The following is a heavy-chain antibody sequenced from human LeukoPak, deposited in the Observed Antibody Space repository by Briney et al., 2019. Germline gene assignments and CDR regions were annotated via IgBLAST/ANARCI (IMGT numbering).Heavy chain of an antibody. D-gene: IGHD3-10*01. CDR3: ARVTSGATMDFDY. CDR1: GFTFISYS. V-gene: IGHV3-48*02. J-gene: IGHJ4*02. Sequence: GGSLRLSCAASGFTFISYSMNWVRQAPGKWLEWVSHITASGTAMFYADSVKGRFTISRDNAKNSLYLQMNSLRDEDTAVYYCARVTSGATMDFDYWGQGTLVTVSS. CDR2: ITASGTAM.